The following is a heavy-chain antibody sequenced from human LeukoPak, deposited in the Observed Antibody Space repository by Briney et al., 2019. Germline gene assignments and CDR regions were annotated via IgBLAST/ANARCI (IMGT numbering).Heavy chain of an antibody. CDR3: AREDAEQMDNSFDI. CDR2: VYYIGST. CDR1: GFTFSSYG. V-gene: IGHV4-39*07. Sequence: PGGSLRLSCAASGFTFSSYGMHWVRQPPGKGPEWIGSVYYIGSTFYNPSLKSRLTISIDTSKNQFSLKLRSVTAADTAVYYCAREDAEQMDNSFDIWGQGTMVTVSS. D-gene: IGHD5-24*01. J-gene: IGHJ3*02.